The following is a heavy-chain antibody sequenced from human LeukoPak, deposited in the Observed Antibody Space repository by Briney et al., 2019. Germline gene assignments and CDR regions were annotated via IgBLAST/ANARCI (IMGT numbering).Heavy chain of an antibody. V-gene: IGHV3-30*03. CDR3: SRWLVSKNYYYYYYMDV. CDR2: ISHDGSNK. D-gene: IGHD6-19*01. Sequence: GGSLRLSCAASGFTFSSYGMHWVRQAPGKGLEWVAVISHDGSNKYYADSVKGRFTISRDNYKSTLYLQMNSLRAEDTAVYYCSRWLVSKNYYYYYYMDVWGKGTTVTISS. J-gene: IGHJ6*03. CDR1: GFTFSSYG.